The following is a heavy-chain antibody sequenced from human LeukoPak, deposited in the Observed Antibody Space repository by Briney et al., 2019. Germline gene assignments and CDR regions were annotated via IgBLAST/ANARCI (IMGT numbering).Heavy chain of an antibody. Sequence: PSETLSLTCTASGGSISSYYWSWIRQPPGKGLEWIGYIYYSGSTNYNPSLKSRVTISVDTSKNQFSLKLSSVTAADTAVYYCARVRMYSSSWSNYYYYMDVWGKGTTVTISS. J-gene: IGHJ6*03. CDR2: IYYSGST. CDR1: GGSISSYY. D-gene: IGHD6-13*01. V-gene: IGHV4-59*08. CDR3: ARVRMYSSSWSNYYYYMDV.